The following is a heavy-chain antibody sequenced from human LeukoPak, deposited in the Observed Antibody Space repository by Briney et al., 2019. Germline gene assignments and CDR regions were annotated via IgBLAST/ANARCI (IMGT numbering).Heavy chain of an antibody. V-gene: IGHV3-73*01. CDR3: GGGGAADI. CDR1: GFTFSGSA. D-gene: IGHD3-16*01. Sequence: GGSLRLPCAASGFTFSGSAMHWVRQASGKGLEWVGRIRSKTNNYATAYAASVKGRFTISRDDSKNTAYLQMSSLKTEDTAVYYCGGGGAADIWGQGTMVTVSS. CDR2: IRSKTNNYAT. J-gene: IGHJ3*02.